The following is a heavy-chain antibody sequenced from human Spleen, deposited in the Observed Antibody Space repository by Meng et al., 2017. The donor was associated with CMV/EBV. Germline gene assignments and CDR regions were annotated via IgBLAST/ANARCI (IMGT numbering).Heavy chain of an antibody. D-gene: IGHD6-19*01. Sequence: SETLSLTCSLSGGSISNYYWTWIRQAPGKGLEWIGYVYYNGRTDYNPSLKSRVTISVDTSKNQFSLKLTSVTAADTAVYYCARGLGWYPYFDYWGQGTLVTVSS. CDR2: VYYNGRT. CDR3: ARGLGWYPYFDY. J-gene: IGHJ4*02. CDR1: GGSISNYY. V-gene: IGHV4-59*01.